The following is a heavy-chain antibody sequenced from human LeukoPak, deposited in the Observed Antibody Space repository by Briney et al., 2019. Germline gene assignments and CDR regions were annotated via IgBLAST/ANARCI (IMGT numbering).Heavy chain of an antibody. V-gene: IGHV3-74*01. J-gene: IGHJ4*02. CDR1: GFTFSNYW. CDR2: INGDGSST. D-gene: IGHD2-2*01. CDR3: ARARYCSSTTCHGNDN. Sequence: GGSLRLSCAASGFTFSNYWIHWLRHAPGKGLVWVSRINGDGSSTSYADSVKGRFTISRDNAKNTLYLQMNSLRAEDTALYFCARARYCSSTTCHGNDNWGQGTLVTVSS.